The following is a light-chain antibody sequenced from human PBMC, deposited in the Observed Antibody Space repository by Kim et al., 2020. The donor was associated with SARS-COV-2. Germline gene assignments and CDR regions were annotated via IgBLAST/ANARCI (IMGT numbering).Light chain of an antibody. J-gene: IGLJ3*02. V-gene: IGLV3-19*01. CDR3: QSRDTSGNQWV. CDR2: AYN. CDR1: RVKSYY. Sequence: SSELTQDPAVSVALGQTVRITCQGDRVKSYYANWYRQKPGQAPILLIYAYNNRPSGIPGRFSGSSSENTASLTITGTQAEDEADYYCQSRDTSGNQWVFG.